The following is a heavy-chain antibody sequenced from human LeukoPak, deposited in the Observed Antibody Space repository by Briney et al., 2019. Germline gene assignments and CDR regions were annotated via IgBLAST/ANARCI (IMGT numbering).Heavy chain of an antibody. CDR1: GGSISPYY. V-gene: IGHV4-59*01. J-gene: IGHJ4*02. CDR2: ISSSGSP. CDR3: ARDPGGSLDY. Sequence: SETLSLTCTVSGGSISPYYWGWIRQPPGKGLEWIGYISSSGSPNYNPSLKTRVTISLDTSKNQFSLNLNSVTAADTAIYFCARDPGGSLDYWGQGTLVTVSS. D-gene: IGHD4-23*01.